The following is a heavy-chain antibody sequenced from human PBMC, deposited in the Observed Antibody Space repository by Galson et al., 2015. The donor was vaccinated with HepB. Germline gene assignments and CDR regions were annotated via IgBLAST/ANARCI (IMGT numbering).Heavy chain of an antibody. CDR2: THYRSQWHN. V-gene: IGHV6-1*01. CDR1: GDSVSSTTAA. CDR3: AAGWALGS. Sequence: CAISGDSVSSTTAAWNWIRQSPSRGLEWLGRTHYRSQWHNDYALSVQSRMTITADTSKNQFSLQLNSVTPEDTAVYYCAAGWALGSWGQGTLVTVTS. J-gene: IGHJ4*02. D-gene: IGHD2-15*01.